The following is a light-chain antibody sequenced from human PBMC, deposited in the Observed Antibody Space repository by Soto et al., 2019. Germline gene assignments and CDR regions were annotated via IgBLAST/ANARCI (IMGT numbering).Light chain of an antibody. CDR1: SSNIGSNA. V-gene: IGLV1-44*01. Sequence: QSVLTQPPSASGTPGQRVTISCSGSSSNIGSNAVSWYQHFPGTAPKVLIYSDDQRPSGVPDRFSGSKSGTSASLAISGLQAEDEADYFCAAWGDSLNTWVFGGGIKLTVL. CDR2: SDD. CDR3: AAWGDSLNTWV. J-gene: IGLJ3*02.